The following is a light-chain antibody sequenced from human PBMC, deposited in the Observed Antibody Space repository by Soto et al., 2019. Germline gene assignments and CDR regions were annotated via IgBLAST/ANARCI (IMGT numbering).Light chain of an antibody. Sequence: EIVMTQSPATLSVCPGERATLSCRASQSVSSNLAWYQQKPGQAPRILIYGASTRATGIPARFSGSGSGTEFTLTISSLQSEDFAVYYCQQYNKWPPYTFGQGTKLEIK. CDR3: QQYNKWPPYT. CDR1: QSVSSN. J-gene: IGKJ2*01. V-gene: IGKV3-15*01. CDR2: GAS.